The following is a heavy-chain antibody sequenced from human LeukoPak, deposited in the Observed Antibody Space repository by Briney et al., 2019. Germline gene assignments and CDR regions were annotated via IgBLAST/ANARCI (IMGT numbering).Heavy chain of an antibody. V-gene: IGHV4-34*01. CDR1: GGSFSGYY. CDR2: INHSGST. CDR3: ASPVDTAMVRDAFDI. Sequence: PSETLSLTCAVYGGSFSGYYWSWIRQPPGKGLEWIGEINHSGSTNYNPSLKSRVTISVDTSRNQFSLKLSSVTAADTAVYYCASPVDTAMVRDAFDIWGQGTMVTVSS. D-gene: IGHD5-18*01. J-gene: IGHJ3*02.